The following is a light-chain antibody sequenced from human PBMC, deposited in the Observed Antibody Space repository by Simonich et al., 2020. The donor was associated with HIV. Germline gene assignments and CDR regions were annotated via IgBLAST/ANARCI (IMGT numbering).Light chain of an antibody. J-gene: IGKJ1*01. CDR3: QQYNDWPWT. Sequence: EIVMTQSPATLSVSPGKRAPLSCRSSQGVNSSLAWYQQKPGQAPRLLIYGASTRATGIPPRFSGIGSGTEFTLTISSMQSEDFAVYYCQQYNDWPWTFGQGTKVEIK. CDR2: GAS. V-gene: IGKV3-15*01. CDR1: QGVNSS.